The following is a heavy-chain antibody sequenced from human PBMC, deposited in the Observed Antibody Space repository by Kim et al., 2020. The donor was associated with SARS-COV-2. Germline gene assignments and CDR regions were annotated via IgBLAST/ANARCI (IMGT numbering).Heavy chain of an antibody. CDR2: INHSGST. D-gene: IGHD6-6*01. Sequence: SETLSLTCAVYGGSFSGYYWSWIRQPPGKGLEWIGEINHSGSTNYNPSLKSRVTISVDTSKNQFSLKLSSVTAADTAVYYCARGRTEYSSLYYYYYGMDVWGQGTTVTVSS. J-gene: IGHJ6*02. CDR1: GGSFSGYY. V-gene: IGHV4-34*01. CDR3: ARGRTEYSSLYYYYYGMDV.